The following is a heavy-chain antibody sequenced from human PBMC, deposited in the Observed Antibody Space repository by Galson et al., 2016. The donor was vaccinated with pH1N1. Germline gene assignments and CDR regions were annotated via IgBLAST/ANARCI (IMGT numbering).Heavy chain of an antibody. J-gene: IGHJ4*02. CDR3: ARGFRDSSGYYFSDY. V-gene: IGHV3-7*01. D-gene: IGHD3-22*01. CDR1: GFTFSSYW. Sequence: SLRLSCAASGFTFSSYWMSWVRQAPGKGLEWVANIKQDGSEKYYVDSLKGRFTISRDNAKNSLYLQMNSLRAEDTAVYYCARGFRDSSGYYFSDYWGQGTLVTASS. CDR2: IKQDGSEK.